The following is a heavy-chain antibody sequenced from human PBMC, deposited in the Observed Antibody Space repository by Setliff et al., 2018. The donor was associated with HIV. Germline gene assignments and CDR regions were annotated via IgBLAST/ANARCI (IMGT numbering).Heavy chain of an antibody. CDR1: GGSISSYY. CDR2: IYYSGST. J-gene: IGHJ3*02. Sequence: SETLSLTCTVSGGSISSYYWSWIRQPPGKGLEWIGYIYYSGSTNYNPSLKSRVTISVDTSKNQFSLKLTSVTAADTAIYYRARGYAFDIWGQGTMVTVSS. CDR3: ARGYAFDI. V-gene: IGHV4-59*08.